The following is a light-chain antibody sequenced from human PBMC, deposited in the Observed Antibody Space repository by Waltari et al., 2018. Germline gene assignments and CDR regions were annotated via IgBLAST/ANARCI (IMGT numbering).Light chain of an antibody. CDR1: QSISSW. CDR3: QQYNSYPLT. Sequence: DIQMTQSPSTLSASVGARVTITCRASQSISSWLAWYQQKPGKAPKLLLYKASSLESGVPSRFSGSGSGTEFTLTISSLQPDDFATYYCQQYNSYPLTFGGGTKVEIK. J-gene: IGKJ4*01. CDR2: KAS. V-gene: IGKV1-5*03.